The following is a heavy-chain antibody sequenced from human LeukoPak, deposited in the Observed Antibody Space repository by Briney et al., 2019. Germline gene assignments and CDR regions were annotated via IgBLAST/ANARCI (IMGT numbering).Heavy chain of an antibody. V-gene: IGHV5-51*01. J-gene: IGHJ5*02. CDR1: GYKFTNYW. CDR2: INPGDSDT. D-gene: IGHD3-10*01. Sequence: GESLKISCKGSGYKFTNYWIGRVRQMPGKGLEWMGIINPGDSDTRYSPSFQGQVTISADKSISTVYLQWGSLKASDTAMYYCARQPGAGWFDPWGRGTLVTVSS. CDR3: ARQPGAGWFDP.